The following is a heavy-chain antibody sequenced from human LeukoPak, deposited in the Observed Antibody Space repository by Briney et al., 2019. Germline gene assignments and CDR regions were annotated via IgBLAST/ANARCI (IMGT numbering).Heavy chain of an antibody. Sequence: ASVKVSCKASGYTFTGYYMHWVRQASGQGLEWMGWINPNSGGTNYAQKFQGRVTMTRDTSISTAYMELSRLRSDDTAVYYCARGDLDFWSGYYTCNYWGQGTLVTVSS. CDR1: GYTFTGYY. CDR2: INPNSGGT. CDR3: ARGDLDFWSGYYTCNY. D-gene: IGHD3-3*01. V-gene: IGHV1-2*02. J-gene: IGHJ4*02.